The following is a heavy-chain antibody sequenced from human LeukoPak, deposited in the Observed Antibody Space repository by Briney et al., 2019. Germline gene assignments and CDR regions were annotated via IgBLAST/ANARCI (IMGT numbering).Heavy chain of an antibody. J-gene: IGHJ3*02. D-gene: IGHD1-26*01. CDR3: ARASNPGARSGSYLGAFDI. CDR2: ISGSGGST. Sequence: GGSLRLSCAASGFTFSSYAMSWVRQAPGKGLEWVSAISGSGGSTYYADSVKGRFTISRDNSKNTLYLQMNSLRAEDTALYHCARASNPGARSGSYLGAFDIWGQGTMVTVSS. CDR1: GFTFSSYA. V-gene: IGHV3-23*01.